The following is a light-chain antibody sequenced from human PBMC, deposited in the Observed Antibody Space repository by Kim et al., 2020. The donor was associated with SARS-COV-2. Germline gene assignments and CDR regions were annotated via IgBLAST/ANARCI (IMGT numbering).Light chain of an antibody. CDR2: DAS. CDR3: QQYNSYSYS. J-gene: IGKJ2*01. V-gene: IGKV1-5*01. CDR1: QNINSW. Sequence: SASVADTVTITCRASQNINSWLAWYQQKPGKAPKFLIYDASDLRSGVPSRFRGRGSGTQFTLTINGLQAEDFATYHCQQYNSYSYSFGQGTKLEI.